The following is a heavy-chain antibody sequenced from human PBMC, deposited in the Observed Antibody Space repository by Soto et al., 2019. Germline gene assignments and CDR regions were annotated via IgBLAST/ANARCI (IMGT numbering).Heavy chain of an antibody. Sequence: EVQLVESGGGLVHPGGSLRLSCDASGFTFRNYDMHWVRQGTGKGLEWVSGISAAGDPDYADSVEGRFTISRENAQNSCFLQMSSLRVGDTAVYYCARTDIDFYGLAVWGQGTTVIVSS. J-gene: IGHJ6*02. CDR1: GFTFRNYD. CDR2: ISAAGDP. V-gene: IGHV3-13*05. CDR3: ARTDIDFYGLAV.